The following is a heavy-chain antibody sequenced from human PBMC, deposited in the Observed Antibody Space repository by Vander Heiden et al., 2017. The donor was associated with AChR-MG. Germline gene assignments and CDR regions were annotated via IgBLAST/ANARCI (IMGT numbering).Heavy chain of an antibody. V-gene: IGHV3-73*02. J-gene: IGHJ3*02. D-gene: IGHD3-22*01. Sequence: EVQLVASGGGLVQPGGSLKLSCAASGFTFSGPAMHWGCQASGKGLEWVGRIRSKANSYATAYAASVKGRFTISRDDSKNTAYLQMNSLKTEDTAVYYCTWNYYDSSAPDAFDIWGQGTMVTVSS. CDR1: GFTFSGPA. CDR2: IRSKANSYAT. CDR3: TWNYYDSSAPDAFDI.